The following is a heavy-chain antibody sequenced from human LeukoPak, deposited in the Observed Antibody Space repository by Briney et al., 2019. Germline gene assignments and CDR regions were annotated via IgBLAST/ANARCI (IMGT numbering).Heavy chain of an antibody. J-gene: IGHJ5*02. CDR2: ISSSGSTI. Sequence: RAGGPLRLSCAASGFTFSDYYMSWIRQAPGKGLEWVSYISSSGSTIYYADSVKGRFTISRDNAKNSLYLQMNSLRAEDTAVYYCASWRRHYYDSSGYYPNWFDPWGQGTLVTVSS. D-gene: IGHD3-22*01. CDR1: GFTFSDYY. V-gene: IGHV3-11*01. CDR3: ASWRRHYYDSSGYYPNWFDP.